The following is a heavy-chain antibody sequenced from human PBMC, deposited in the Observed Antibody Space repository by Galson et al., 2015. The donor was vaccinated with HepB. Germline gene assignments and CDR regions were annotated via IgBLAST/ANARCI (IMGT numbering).Heavy chain of an antibody. J-gene: IGHJ4*02. CDR1: GFTVSSNY. V-gene: IGHV3-66*01. CDR3: AGYSNGWYKYFDY. Sequence: SLRLSCAASGFTVSSNYMSWVRQAPGKGLEWVSLIYSGGSTYYADSVKGRFSISRDNSKNMVYLQMNSLRAEDTAVYYCAGYSNGWYKYFDYWGQGTLVIVSS. D-gene: IGHD6-19*01. CDR2: IYSGGST.